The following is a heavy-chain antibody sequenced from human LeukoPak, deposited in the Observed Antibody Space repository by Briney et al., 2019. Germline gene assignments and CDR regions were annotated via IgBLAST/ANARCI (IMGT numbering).Heavy chain of an antibody. CDR2: IYSGGST. Sequence: RGSLRLSCAASGFTVSSNYMSWVRQAPGKGLEWVSVIYSGGSTYYADSVKGRFTISRDNSKNTLYLQMNSLRAEDTAVYYCASRLYDSGAFDIWGQGTMVTVSS. CDR1: GFTVSSNY. V-gene: IGHV3-66*01. D-gene: IGHD3-22*01. CDR3: ASRLYDSGAFDI. J-gene: IGHJ3*02.